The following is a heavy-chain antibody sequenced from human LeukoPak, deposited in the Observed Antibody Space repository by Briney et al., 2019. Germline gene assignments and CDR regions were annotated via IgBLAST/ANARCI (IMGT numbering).Heavy chain of an antibody. CDR1: GYTFTSYA. Sequence: SCKASGYTFTSYAIHWVRQAPGKGLEWLTVISTDGNDKHYADSVKGRFTISRDNSKNTLSLQVSSLRTEDTAVYYCAKDRYSYAFEYSDSWGQGTLVTVSS. V-gene: IGHV3-30*04. J-gene: IGHJ4*02. CDR2: ISTDGNDK. D-gene: IGHD5-18*01. CDR3: AKDRYSYAFEYSDS.